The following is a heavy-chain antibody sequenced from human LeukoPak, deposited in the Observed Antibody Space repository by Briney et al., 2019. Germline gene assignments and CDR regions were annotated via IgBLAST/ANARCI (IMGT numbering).Heavy chain of an antibody. J-gene: IGHJ6*02. D-gene: IGHD5-12*01. V-gene: IGHV3-21*01. CDR3: ARVGYSGYDWKGGYYYYYGMDV. CDR1: GFTFSSYS. Sequence: GGSLRLSCAASGFTFSSYSMNWVRQAPGKGLEWVSSISSSSSYIYYADSVKGRFTISRDNAKNSLYLQMNSLRAEDTAVYYCARVGYSGYDWKGGYYYYYGMDVWGQGTTVTVSS. CDR2: ISSSSSYI.